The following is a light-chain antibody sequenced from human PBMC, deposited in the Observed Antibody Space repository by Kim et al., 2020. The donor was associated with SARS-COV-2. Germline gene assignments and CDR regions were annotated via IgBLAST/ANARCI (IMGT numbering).Light chain of an antibody. Sequence: SEALGQTARITCAGEELANKFVCWYQQKAGQSPVLVIYQDEKRPSGIPERFSGSTSGNTATLIISETQVMDEADYYCQVWDSSAEVFGGGTQLTVL. CDR1: ELANKF. V-gene: IGLV3-1*01. J-gene: IGLJ3*02. CDR3: QVWDSSAEV. CDR2: QDE.